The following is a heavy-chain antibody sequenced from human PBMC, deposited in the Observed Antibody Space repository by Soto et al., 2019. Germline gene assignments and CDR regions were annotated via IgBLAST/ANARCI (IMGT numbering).Heavy chain of an antibody. CDR2: INPKSGGT. D-gene: IGHD2-8*01. J-gene: IGHJ6*01. CDR1: GYSFTDYH. V-gene: IGHV1-2*04. CDR3: ARGHSTDCSNGVCSFFYKQEMEV. Sequence: DSVNVSCKASGYSFTDYHIHWVRQAPGQGLEWLGRINPKSGGTSTAQKFQGWVTMTRDRSISTVYMELTRLRSDDTAVYFCARGHSTDCSNGVCSFFYKQEMEVWGQVTMGTVSS.